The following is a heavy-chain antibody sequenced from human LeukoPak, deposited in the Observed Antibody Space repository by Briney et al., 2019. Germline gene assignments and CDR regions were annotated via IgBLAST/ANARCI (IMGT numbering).Heavy chain of an antibody. CDR2: IIPIFGTA. J-gene: IGHJ4*02. V-gene: IGHV1-69*13. CDR3: AREEGYCSGGSCYSLTSAFDY. Sequence: SVKVSCKASGGTFSSYAISWVRQAPGQGLEWMGGIIPIFGTANYAQKFQGRVTITADESTSTAYMELSSLGSEDTAVYYCAREEGYCSGGSCYSLTSAFDYWGQGTLVTVSS. D-gene: IGHD2-15*01. CDR1: GGTFSSYA.